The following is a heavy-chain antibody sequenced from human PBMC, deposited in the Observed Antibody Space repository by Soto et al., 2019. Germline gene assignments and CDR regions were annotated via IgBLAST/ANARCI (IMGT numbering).Heavy chain of an antibody. J-gene: IGHJ6*03. D-gene: IGHD6-19*01. CDR1: GGSISSYY. Sequence: SETLSLTCTVSGGSISSYYWSWIRQPPGKGLEWIGYIYYSGSTNYNPSLKSRVTISVDTSKNQFSLKLSSVTAADTAVYYCASCVAGAHYYYMDVWGKGTTVTVSS. V-gene: IGHV4-59*12. CDR2: IYYSGST. CDR3: ASCVAGAHYYYMDV.